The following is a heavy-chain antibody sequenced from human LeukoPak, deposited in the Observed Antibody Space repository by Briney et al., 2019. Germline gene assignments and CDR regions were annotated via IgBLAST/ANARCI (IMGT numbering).Heavy chain of an antibody. D-gene: IGHD6-25*01. CDR1: GGSISSGGYY. CDR2: IYYSGST. J-gene: IGHJ4*02. CDR3: ARMGAAAAAFDY. Sequence: PSQTLSLTCTVSGGSISSGGYYWSWIRQHPGKGLEWIGYIYYSGSTYYNPSLKSRVTISVDTSKNQFSLKLSSVTAADTAVYYCARMGAAAAAFDYWGQGTLVTVSS. V-gene: IGHV4-31*03.